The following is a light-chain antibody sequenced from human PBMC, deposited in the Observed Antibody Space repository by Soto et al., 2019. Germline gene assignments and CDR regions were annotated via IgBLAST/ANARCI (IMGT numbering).Light chain of an antibody. CDR2: GAS. Sequence: EIVLTQSPGTLSLSPGERATLSCRASQSVSSSYLAWYQQKPGQAPRLRIYGASSRATGIPDRFSGGGSGTDFTLTISRLEPEDFAVYYCQQYGRSPLTFGGGTKVDIK. CDR3: QQYGRSPLT. V-gene: IGKV3-20*01. CDR1: QSVSSSY. J-gene: IGKJ4*01.